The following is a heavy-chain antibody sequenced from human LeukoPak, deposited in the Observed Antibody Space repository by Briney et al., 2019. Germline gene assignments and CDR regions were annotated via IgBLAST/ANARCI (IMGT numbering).Heavy chain of an antibody. J-gene: IGHJ6*02. Sequence: ASVKVSCKASGYTFTSYYIHWVRQAPGQGLKWVGIINPSGGSTSYAQKFQGRITMTRDTSTSTVYMELSSLRSEDTAVYYCARGGGRYSYGYYYYGMDVWGQGTTVTVSS. D-gene: IGHD5-18*01. V-gene: IGHV1-46*01. CDR1: GYTFTSYY. CDR3: ARGGGRYSYGYYYYGMDV. CDR2: INPSGGST.